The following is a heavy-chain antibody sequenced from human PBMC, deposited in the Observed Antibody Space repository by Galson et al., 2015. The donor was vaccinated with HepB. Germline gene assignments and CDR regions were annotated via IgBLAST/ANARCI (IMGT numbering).Heavy chain of an antibody. V-gene: IGHV3-30-3*01. Sequence: CAASGFAFRSSALHWVRQAPGKGLDWVAVISYDGSNKYYADSVRGRFTISRDNSKNTLYLQINRLRTEDTSVYYCARDRGTSGRYVSIDYLGQGTQVTVSS. CDR2: ISYDGSNK. D-gene: IGHD1-26*01. J-gene: IGHJ4*02. CDR1: GFAFRSSA. CDR3: ARDRGTSGRYVSIDY.